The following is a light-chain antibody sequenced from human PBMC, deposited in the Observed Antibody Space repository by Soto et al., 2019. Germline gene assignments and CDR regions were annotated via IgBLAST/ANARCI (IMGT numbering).Light chain of an antibody. J-gene: IGKJ1*01. CDR3: QQTNTFPRT. CDR2: GAS. V-gene: IGKV3-20*01. CDR1: QSVSSSY. Sequence: EIVLTQSPGTLSLSLGERATLSCRASQSVSSSYLAWYQQKPGQAPRLLIYGASSRATGIPDRFSGSGSGTDFTLTISRLQPEDFATYYCQQTNTFPRTFGQGTKVDIK.